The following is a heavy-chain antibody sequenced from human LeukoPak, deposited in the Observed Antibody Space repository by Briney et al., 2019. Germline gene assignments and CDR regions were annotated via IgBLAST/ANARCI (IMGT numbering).Heavy chain of an antibody. J-gene: IGHJ4*02. CDR1: GVSISSYY. D-gene: IGHD6-13*01. CDR3: ARVRQQLDY. V-gene: IGHV4-59*01. CDR2: IYYSGST. Sequence: PSETLSLTCTVSGVSISSYYWSWIRQPPWKGLEWIGYIYYSGSTNYNPSLKSRVTISVDTSKNQFSLKLSSVTAADTAVYYCARVRQQLDYWGQGTLVTVSS.